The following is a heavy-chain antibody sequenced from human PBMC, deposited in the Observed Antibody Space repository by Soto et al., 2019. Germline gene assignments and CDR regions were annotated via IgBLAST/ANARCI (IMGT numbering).Heavy chain of an antibody. CDR2: IYYSGST. CDR3: ARYPGSGSYYGWFDP. Sequence: PSETLSLTCTVSGGSISRYYWNWIRQPPGKGLEWIGYIYYSGSTNYNPSLKSRVTISVDTSKNQFSLKLSSVTAADTAVYYSARYPGSGSYYGWFDPWGQGTLVTVSS. J-gene: IGHJ5*02. CDR1: GGSISRYY. V-gene: IGHV4-59*01. D-gene: IGHD3-10*01.